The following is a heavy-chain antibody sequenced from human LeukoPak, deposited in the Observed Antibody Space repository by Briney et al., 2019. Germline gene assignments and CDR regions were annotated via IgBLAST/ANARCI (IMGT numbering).Heavy chain of an antibody. J-gene: IGHJ5*02. CDR3: AREGNDFPSSHNWFDP. CDR2: INPNSGGT. V-gene: IGHV1-2*02. Sequence: GASVKVSCKASGYTFTSYGISWVRQAPGQGLEWMGWINPNSGGTNYAQKFQGRVTMTRDTSISTAYMELSRLRSDDTAVYYCAREGNDFPSSHNWFDPWGQGTLVTVSS. CDR1: GYTFTSYG. D-gene: IGHD3-3*01.